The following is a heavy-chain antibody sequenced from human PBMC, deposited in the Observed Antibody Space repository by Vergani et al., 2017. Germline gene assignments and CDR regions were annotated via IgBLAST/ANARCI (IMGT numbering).Heavy chain of an antibody. J-gene: IGHJ4*02. Sequence: EVQLLESGGSLKQPGGSVRLSCAASGFTFSTYAMHWVRQAPGKGLEWVSAPTGGGGSTSYADSFKGRFIISRDNSRDTLYLQMNSLRPEDTATYYCVKDAGSYENFFDSWGQGTLVTVSS. CDR2: PTGGGGST. V-gene: IGHV3-23*01. CDR1: GFTFSTYA. D-gene: IGHD1-26*01. CDR3: VKDAGSYENFFDS.